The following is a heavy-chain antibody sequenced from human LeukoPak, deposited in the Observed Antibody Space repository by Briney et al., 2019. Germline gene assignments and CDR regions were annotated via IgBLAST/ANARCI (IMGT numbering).Heavy chain of an antibody. V-gene: IGHV4-38-2*02. J-gene: IGHJ5*02. CDR2: IYHSGST. CDR1: GYSISSGYY. CDR3: ARGVAIAKVIWFDP. D-gene: IGHD2-21*01. Sequence: ETLSLTCTVSGYSISSGYYWGWIRQPPGKGLEWIGSIYHSGSTYYNPSLKGRVTISVDTSKNQFSLKLSSVTAADTAVYYCARGVAIAKVIWFDPWGQGTLVTVSS.